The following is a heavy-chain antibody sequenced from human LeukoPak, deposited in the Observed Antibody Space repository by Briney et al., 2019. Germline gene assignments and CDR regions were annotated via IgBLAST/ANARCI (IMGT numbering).Heavy chain of an antibody. CDR2: INPNSGGT. V-gene: IGHV1-2*02. Sequence: GASVKVSCKASGYTFTGYYMHWVRQAPGQGLEGMGWINPNSGGTNYAQKFQGRVTMTRDTSISTAYMELSRLRSDDTGVYYCARNRVGATHWDAFDIWGQGTMVTVSS. CDR1: GYTFTGYY. D-gene: IGHD1-26*01. J-gene: IGHJ3*02. CDR3: ARNRVGATHWDAFDI.